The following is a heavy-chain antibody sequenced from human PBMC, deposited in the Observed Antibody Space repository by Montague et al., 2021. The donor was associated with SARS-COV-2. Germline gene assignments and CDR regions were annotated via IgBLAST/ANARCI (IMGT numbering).Heavy chain of an antibody. CDR2: IYYSGST. CDR1: GGSISSGDYY. V-gene: IGHV4-39*01. Sequence: SETLSLTCTVSGGSISSGDYYWSWIRQPPGKGLEWIGSIYYSGSTYYNPSLKSRVTISVGTSKNQLSLNPSSVTAADTADYSCARQEPIVVVVAGARGWFDPWGQGTLVTVSS. D-gene: IGHD2-15*01. J-gene: IGHJ5*02. CDR3: ARQEPIVVVVAGARGWFDP.